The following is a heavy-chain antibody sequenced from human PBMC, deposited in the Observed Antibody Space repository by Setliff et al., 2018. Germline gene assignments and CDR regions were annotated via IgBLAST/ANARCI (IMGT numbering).Heavy chain of an antibody. J-gene: IGHJ6*03. CDR1: GGTFSSYA. Sequence: SVKVSCKASGGTFSSYAISWVRQAPGQGLEWMGGIIPIFGTANYAQKFQGRVTITTDESTSTAYMELSSLRSEDTAVYYCARERGDIVTTTSYYYYLDVWGKGTTVTVSS. D-gene: IGHD5-12*01. CDR2: IIPIFGTA. V-gene: IGHV1-69*05. CDR3: ARERGDIVTTTSYYYYLDV.